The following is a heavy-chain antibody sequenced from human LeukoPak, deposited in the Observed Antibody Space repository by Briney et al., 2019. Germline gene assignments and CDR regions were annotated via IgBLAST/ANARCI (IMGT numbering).Heavy chain of an antibody. J-gene: IGHJ4*02. CDR1: GFTFSSYW. CDR2: IRDDGGEI. Sequence: GGSLRLSCEASGFTFSSYWMSWVRQAPGKGLEWVANIRDDGGEIYYVDSVKGRFTVSRDNAKSSLFLQMNSLRAEDAAVYYCARDKPRGSYYGSIFDSWGQGTLVTVSS. D-gene: IGHD1-26*01. V-gene: IGHV3-7*01. CDR3: ARDKPRGSYYGSIFDS.